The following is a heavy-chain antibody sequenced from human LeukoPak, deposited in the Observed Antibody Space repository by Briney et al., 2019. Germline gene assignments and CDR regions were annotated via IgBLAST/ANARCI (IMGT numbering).Heavy chain of an antibody. CDR2: MNPSSGNT. V-gene: IGHV1-8*01. J-gene: IGHJ6*02. CDR1: GYTFTSYD. CDR3: ARGPVEAVFGASTED. D-gene: IGHD3-10*02. Sequence: GASVKVSCKASGYTFTSYDINWVRQATGQGLEWMGWMNPSSGNTGYAQKFQGRVSMTRDTSISTAYMELSSLRSEDTAVYYCARGPVEAVFGASTEDWGQGTTVTVSS.